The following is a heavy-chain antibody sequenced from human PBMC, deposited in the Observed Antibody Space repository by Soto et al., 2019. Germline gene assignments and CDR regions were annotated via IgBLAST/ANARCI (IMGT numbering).Heavy chain of an antibody. CDR1: GFTFSSYA. CDR3: AKDRSVPDIVGVPAARPDFDY. J-gene: IGHJ4*02. V-gene: IGHV3-23*01. D-gene: IGHD2-2*01. CDR2: ISGSGGST. Sequence: PGGSLRLSCAASGFTFSSYAMSWVRQAPGKGLEWVSAISGSGGSTYYADSVKGRFTISRDNSKNTLYLQMNSLRAEDTAVYYCAKDRSVPDIVGVPAARPDFDYWGQGTLVTVSS.